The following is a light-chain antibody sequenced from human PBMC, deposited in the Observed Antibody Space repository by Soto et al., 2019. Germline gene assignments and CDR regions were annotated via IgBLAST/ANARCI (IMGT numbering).Light chain of an antibody. J-gene: IGKJ4*01. CDR2: SAS. CDR1: QGVRDD. CDR3: LKERISLVT. Sequence: IQMTQSPSSLSASVGDRVTITCRASQGVRDDVGWYQQKPGKAPKLLIYSASTLQSGVPPRFKGGGFGTVFLLPISVLHPEDFAIYYGLKERISLVTLGGGT. V-gene: IGKV1-6*01.